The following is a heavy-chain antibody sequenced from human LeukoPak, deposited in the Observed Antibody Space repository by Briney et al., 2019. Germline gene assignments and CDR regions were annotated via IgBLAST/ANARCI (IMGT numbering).Heavy chain of an antibody. CDR3: ARAKTYSSGCIDY. CDR2: IYYSGST. V-gene: IGHV4-39*07. D-gene: IGHD6-19*01. J-gene: IGHJ4*02. Sequence: ETLSLTCTVSGGSISSSSYYWGWIRQPPGKGLEWIGSIYYSGSTYYNPSLKSRVTISVDTSKNQFSLKLSSVTAADTAVYYCARAKTYSSGCIDYWGQGTLVTVSS. CDR1: GGSISSSSYY.